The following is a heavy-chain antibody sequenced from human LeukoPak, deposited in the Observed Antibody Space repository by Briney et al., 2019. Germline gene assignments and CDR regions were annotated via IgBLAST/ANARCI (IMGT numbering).Heavy chain of an antibody. D-gene: IGHD4-17*01. J-gene: IGHJ5*02. Sequence: GASVKVSCKASGNTFIGYYMHWVRQAPGQGLEWMGWINPNSGGTNYAQKFQGRVTMTRDTSISTAYMELNRLRSDDTAVYYCARGMTTVFDSWFDPWGQGTLVTVSS. CDR2: INPNSGGT. CDR3: ARGMTTVFDSWFDP. V-gene: IGHV1-2*02. CDR1: GNTFIGYY.